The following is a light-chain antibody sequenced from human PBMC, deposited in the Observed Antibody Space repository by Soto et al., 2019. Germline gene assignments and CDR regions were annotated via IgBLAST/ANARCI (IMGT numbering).Light chain of an antibody. V-gene: IGLV1-40*01. CDR3: QAYDSSLSGSV. CDR1: SSNIGAGSD. CDR2: DNT. Sequence: QSVLTQPPSVSGAPGQRVAISCTGSSSNIGAGSDVHWYQQLPGTAPKLLIYDNTYRPSGVPDRFSCSKSGTSASLAITGLQADDEADYYCQAYDSSLSGSVFGGGTKLTVL. J-gene: IGLJ3*02.